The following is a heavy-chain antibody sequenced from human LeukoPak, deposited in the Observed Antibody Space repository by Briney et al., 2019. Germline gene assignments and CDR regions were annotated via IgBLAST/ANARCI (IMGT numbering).Heavy chain of an antibody. CDR2: IYYTGTT. Sequence: SETLSLTCTVSSGSTNNFYWSWIRQPPGGGLEWVGYIYYTGTTNYNPSLKSRVTISIDTSKIQFSLKLSSVTAADTAVYYCARLARLSLIRGVTGYHSMDVWGKGTKVTVSS. J-gene: IGHJ6*03. CDR3: ARLARLSLIRGVTGYHSMDV. D-gene: IGHD3-10*01. CDR1: SGSTNNFY. V-gene: IGHV4-59*01.